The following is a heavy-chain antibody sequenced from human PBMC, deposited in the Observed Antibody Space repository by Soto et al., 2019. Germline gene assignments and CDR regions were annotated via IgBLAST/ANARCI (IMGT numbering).Heavy chain of an antibody. CDR2: IWYDGSNK. Sequence: QVQLVESGGGVVQPGRSLRLSCAASGFTFSSYGMHWVRQAPGKGLEWVAVIWYDGSNKYYADSVKGRFTISRDNSKNXTXXRMNSLRAEDTAVYYWAREGEDIVVVGAHVCGMDVWGQGTTVTVSS. V-gene: IGHV3-33*01. J-gene: IGHJ6*02. CDR1: GFTFSSYG. CDR3: AREGEDIVVVGAHVCGMDV. D-gene: IGHD2-15*01.